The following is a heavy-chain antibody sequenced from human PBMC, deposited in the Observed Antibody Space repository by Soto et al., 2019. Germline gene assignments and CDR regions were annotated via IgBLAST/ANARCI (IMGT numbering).Heavy chain of an antibody. D-gene: IGHD2-15*01. V-gene: IGHV3-23*01. Sequence: PGGSLRLSCAASGFTFSDYAMTWVRQAPGKGLEWVSSISDSGSTTYYADSVKGRFTISRDNSNNTLYLQMNILRAEDTAVYYCAKYYIAIIVVKTYFGVWGQGTTVTVSS. J-gene: IGHJ3*01. CDR3: AKYYIAIIVVKTYFGV. CDR1: GFTFSDYA. CDR2: ISDSGSTT.